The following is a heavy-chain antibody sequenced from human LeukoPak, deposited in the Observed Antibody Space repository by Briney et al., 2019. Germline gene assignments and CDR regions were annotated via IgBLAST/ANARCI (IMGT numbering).Heavy chain of an antibody. Sequence: GGSLSHPCAASGFTYCCYGMHWLPQAPGKGREYVAFIHFDGSTKYSGDSVQGRFTISRDNSKNTLYLQMNNLRPEDTAFYYCAKDQCTRTSCDGYPGYWGQGTLVTVSS. CDR1: GFTYCCYG. V-gene: IGHV3-30*02. CDR3: AKDQCTRTSCDGYPGY. D-gene: IGHD2-2*01. CDR2: IHFDGSTK. J-gene: IGHJ4*02.